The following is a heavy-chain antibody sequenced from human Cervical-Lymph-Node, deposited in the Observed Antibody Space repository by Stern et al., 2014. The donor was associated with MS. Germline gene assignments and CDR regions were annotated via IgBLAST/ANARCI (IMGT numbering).Heavy chain of an antibody. V-gene: IGHV1-46*01. J-gene: IGHJ6*02. D-gene: IGHD6-19*01. CDR1: GYTFTSYY. Sequence: VQLVESGAEVKKPGASVKVSCKTSGYTFTSYYIHWVRQAPGQGLEWMGIINPSGGSTSYAQKLQDRVTMTRDTSTSTVYMELSSLRSDDTALYYCARVAVAGTAYYYYGMDVWGQGTTVTVSS. CDR2: INPSGGST. CDR3: ARVAVAGTAYYYYGMDV.